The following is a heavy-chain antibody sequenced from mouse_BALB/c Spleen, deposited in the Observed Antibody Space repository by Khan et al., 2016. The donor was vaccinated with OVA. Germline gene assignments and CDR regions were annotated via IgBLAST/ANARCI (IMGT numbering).Heavy chain of an antibody. Sequence: VQLQQSGPGLVKPSQSLSLTCTVTGYSITSDYAWNWIRQFPGNKLEWMGYINYSGSTNYNPALKSRISITRDTSKNQFFLQLNSVATADTATYYCARDDSRYNYAMDYWGQGTSVTVSS. CDR1: GYSITSDYA. CDR3: ARDDSRYNYAMDY. J-gene: IGHJ4*01. V-gene: IGHV3-2*02. D-gene: IGHD2-4*01. CDR2: INYSGST.